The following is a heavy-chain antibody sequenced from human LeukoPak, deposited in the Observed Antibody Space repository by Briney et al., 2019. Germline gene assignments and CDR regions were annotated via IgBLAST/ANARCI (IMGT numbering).Heavy chain of an antibody. Sequence: ASVKVSCKASGGTFSSYAISWVQQAPGQGLEWMGGIIPIFGTANYAQKFQGRVTITADESTSTAYMELSSLRSEDTAVYYCARGNPYCSSTSCWTEAFDIWGQGTMVTVSS. CDR1: GGTFSSYA. CDR3: ARGNPYCSSTSCWTEAFDI. J-gene: IGHJ3*02. V-gene: IGHV1-69*01. D-gene: IGHD2-2*01. CDR2: IIPIFGTA.